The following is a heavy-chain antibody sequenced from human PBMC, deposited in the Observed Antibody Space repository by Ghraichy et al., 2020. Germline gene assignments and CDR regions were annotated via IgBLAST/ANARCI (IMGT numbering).Heavy chain of an antibody. CDR1: GLTVSSNY. CDR3: ARATRGWFDP. Sequence: GGSLRLSCAASGLTVSSNYVTWVRQAPGKGLEWISDIYVGDKTYYADSVRGRFTISRDTSKNTLYLQMDSLRAEDTAMYYCARATRGWFDPWGQGTLVTVSS. V-gene: IGHV3-53*01. CDR2: IYVGDKT. D-gene: IGHD2-2*01. J-gene: IGHJ5*02.